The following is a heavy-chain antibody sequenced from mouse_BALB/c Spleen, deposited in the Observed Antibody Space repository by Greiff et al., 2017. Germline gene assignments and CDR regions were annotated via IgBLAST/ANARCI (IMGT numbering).Heavy chain of an antibody. V-gene: IGHV5-12-2*01. CDR1: GFTFSSYT. CDR3: ARHVITDYAMDY. Sequence: DVQLVESGGGLVQPGGSLKLSCAASGFTFSSYTMSWVRQTPEKRLEWVAYISNGGGSTYYPDTVKGRFTISRDNAKNTLYLQMSSLKSEDTAMYYCARHVITDYAMDYWGQGTSVTVSS. CDR2: ISNGGGST. D-gene: IGHD2-4*01. J-gene: IGHJ4*01.